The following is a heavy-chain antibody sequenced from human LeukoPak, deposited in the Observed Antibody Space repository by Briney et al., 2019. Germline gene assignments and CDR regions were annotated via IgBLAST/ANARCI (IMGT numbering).Heavy chain of an antibody. CDR3: ARSYKFDP. CDR1: GFTFSSYA. V-gene: IGHV1-69*04. D-gene: IGHD1-1*01. CDR2: IIPILGIA. Sequence: GGSLRLSCAASGFTFSSYAISWVRQAPGQGLEWMGRIIPILGIANYAQKFQGRVTITADKSTSTAYMELSSLRSEDTAVYYCARSYKFDPWGQGTLVTVSS. J-gene: IGHJ5*02.